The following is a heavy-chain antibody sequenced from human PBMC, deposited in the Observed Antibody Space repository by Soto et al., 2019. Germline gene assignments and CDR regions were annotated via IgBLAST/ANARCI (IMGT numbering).Heavy chain of an antibody. J-gene: IGHJ6*02. Sequence: EVQLVESGGGLVQPGGSLRLSCTASGFNFSRFWTHWVRQVPGRGLVWVSHINSDGSRTSYADSVKGRFTISRDNAKNTLYLKMNSLRDEDTAVYYCARDLSSCSSARCYSFYYGMDVWGQGTTVTVS. V-gene: IGHV3-74*01. D-gene: IGHD2-2*01. CDR1: GFNFSRFW. CDR3: ARDLSSCSSARCYSFYYGMDV. CDR2: INSDGSRT.